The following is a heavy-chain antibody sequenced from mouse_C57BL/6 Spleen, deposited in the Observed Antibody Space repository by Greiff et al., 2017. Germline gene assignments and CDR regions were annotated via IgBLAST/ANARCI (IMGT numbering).Heavy chain of an antibody. CDR1: GYTFTSYW. J-gene: IGHJ4*01. D-gene: IGHD1-1*01. Sequence: QVQLQQPGAELVKPGASVKLSCKASGYTFTSYWMHWVKQRPGQGLEWIGMIHPNSGSTNYNEKFKSKATLTVDKSSSTAYMQLSNLTSEDSAVYYCARGEYYGSSSMDYWGQGTSVTVAS. CDR2: IHPNSGST. CDR3: ARGEYYGSSSMDY. V-gene: IGHV1-64*01.